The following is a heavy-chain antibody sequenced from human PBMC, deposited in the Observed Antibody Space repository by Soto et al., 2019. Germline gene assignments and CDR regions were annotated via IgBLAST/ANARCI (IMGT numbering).Heavy chain of an antibody. Sequence: GSLRLSCAASGFTFSSYSMNWVRQAPGKGLEWVSYISSSSSTIYYADSVKGRFTISRDNAKNSLYLQMNSLRDEDTAVYYCARDLVAASLYYGMDVWGQGTTVTVSS. V-gene: IGHV3-48*02. D-gene: IGHD2-15*01. CDR1: GFTFSSYS. CDR2: ISSSSSTI. J-gene: IGHJ6*02. CDR3: ARDLVAASLYYGMDV.